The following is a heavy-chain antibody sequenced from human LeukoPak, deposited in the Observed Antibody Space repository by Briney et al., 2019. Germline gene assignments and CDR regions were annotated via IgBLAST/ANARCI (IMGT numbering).Heavy chain of an antibody. CDR2: IDPSGGIT. J-gene: IGHJ4*02. CDR3: ARDMEQQLAPFDY. CDR1: GYIFTSFY. D-gene: IGHD6-13*01. V-gene: IGHV1-46*01. Sequence: ASVKFSCKASGYIFTSFYIHWVRQVPGQGLEWMGIIDPSGGITTYAQKFQGGVIMTADTSTNTVYLELSSLKSEDTAVYYCARDMEQQLAPFDYWGQGTLVTVSS.